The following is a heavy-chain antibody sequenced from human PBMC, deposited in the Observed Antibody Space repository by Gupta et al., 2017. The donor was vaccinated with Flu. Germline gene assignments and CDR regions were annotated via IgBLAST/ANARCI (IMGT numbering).Heavy chain of an antibody. CDR3: ARLNMLGDYYDSSDY. D-gene: IGHD3-22*01. J-gene: IGHJ4*02. Sequence: GRIDPSDSYTNYSPSFQGHVTISADKSISTAYLQWSSLKASDTAMYYCARLNMLGDYYDSSDYWGQGTLVTVSS. V-gene: IGHV5-10-1*01. CDR2: IDPSDSYT.